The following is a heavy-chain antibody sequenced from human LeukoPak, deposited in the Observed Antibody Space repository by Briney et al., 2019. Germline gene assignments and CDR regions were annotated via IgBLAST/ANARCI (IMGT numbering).Heavy chain of an antibody. V-gene: IGHV1-2*04. J-gene: IGHJ4*02. CDR3: ARSRGLYGDFYFDY. CDR1: GYTFTDYH. CDR2: INPNSRGT. Sequence: GASVKVSCKTSGYTFTDYHIHWVRRAPGQGLEWVGWINPNSRGTNYAQKFQGWVTMTRDTSISTAYMELSRLTSDDTADTAVYYCARSRGLYGDFYFDYWGQGTLVTV. D-gene: IGHD4-17*01.